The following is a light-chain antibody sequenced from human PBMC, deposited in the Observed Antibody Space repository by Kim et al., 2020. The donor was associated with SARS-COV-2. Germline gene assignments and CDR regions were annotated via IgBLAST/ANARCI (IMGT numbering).Light chain of an antibody. Sequence: QPVLTQSPSASASLGASVTLTCTLSSGHSNYAIAWHQQQPEKGPRYLMKLDSDGSHRKGDGIPDRFSGSSSGAERYSTISSRQSEDEADYYCKSWGTVIQVFGGGTKLTVL. CDR3: KSWGTVIQV. CDR2: LDSDGSH. CDR1: SGHSNYA. V-gene: IGLV4-69*01. J-gene: IGLJ3*02.